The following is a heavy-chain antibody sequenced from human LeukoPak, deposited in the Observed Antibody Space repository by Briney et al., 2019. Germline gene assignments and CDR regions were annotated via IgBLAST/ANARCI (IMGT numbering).Heavy chain of an antibody. V-gene: IGHV4-34*01. Sequence: PSETLSLTCAVYGGSFSGYYWSWIRQHPGKGLEWRGEINHSGSTNYNPSLKSRVTISVDTSKNQFSLKLSSVTAADTAVYYCARRGGGGWSYYYYYMDVWGKGTTVTVSS. CDR3: ARRGGGGWSYYYYYMDV. CDR1: GGSFSGYY. CDR2: INHSGST. D-gene: IGHD6-19*01. J-gene: IGHJ6*03.